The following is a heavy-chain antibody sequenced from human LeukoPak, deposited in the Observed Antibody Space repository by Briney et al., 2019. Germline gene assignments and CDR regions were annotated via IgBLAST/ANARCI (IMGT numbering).Heavy chain of an antibody. D-gene: IGHD4-23*01. CDR2: IRSSSSYI. V-gene: IGHV3-21*01. J-gene: IGHJ6*03. CDR1: GFTFSSYS. CDR3: ARDLGSTPFTYYYMDV. Sequence: GGSLRLSCAASGFTFSSYSMNWVRQAPGKGLEWVSSIRSSSSYIYYADSVKGRFTISRDNAKNSLYLQMNSLRAEDTAVYYCARDLGSTPFTYYYMDVWGKGTTVTISS.